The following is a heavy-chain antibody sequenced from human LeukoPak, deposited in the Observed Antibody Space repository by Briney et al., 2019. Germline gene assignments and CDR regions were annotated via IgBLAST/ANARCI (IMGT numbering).Heavy chain of an antibody. CDR2: ISPNSGGT. V-gene: IGHV1-2*02. J-gene: IGHJ4*02. CDR3: ARGGGRYSVDY. CDR1: GYTFIDYY. Sequence: GASVKVSCKASGYTFIDYYMHWVRQAPGQGLEWIGWISPNSGGTKSVRKFQGRVTMTRDTSITTVYMELSGLSFDDTAVYYCARGGGRYSVDYWGQGTLVIVSS. D-gene: IGHD1-26*01.